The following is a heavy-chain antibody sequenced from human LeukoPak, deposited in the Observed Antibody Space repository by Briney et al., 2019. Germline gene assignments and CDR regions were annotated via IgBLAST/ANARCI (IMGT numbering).Heavy chain of an antibody. Sequence: GGSLRLSCAASGFTFSSYSMNWVRQAPGKGLEWVSYISSSSSTIYYADSVKGRFTISRDNAKNSLYLQMNSLRAEDTAVYYCARGSKTRYDSVFYYFDYWGQGTLVTVSS. CDR3: ARGSKTRYDSVFYYFDY. CDR2: ISSSSSTI. J-gene: IGHJ4*02. CDR1: GFTFSSYS. D-gene: IGHD3-22*01. V-gene: IGHV3-48*04.